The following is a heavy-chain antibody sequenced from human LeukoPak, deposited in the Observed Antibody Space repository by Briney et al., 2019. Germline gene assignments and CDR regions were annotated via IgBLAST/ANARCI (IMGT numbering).Heavy chain of an antibody. CDR2: IRSDGGYT. J-gene: IGHJ4*02. Sequence: PGGSLRLSCAASGFTFSNYWMHWVRQAPGKGLVWVSRIRSDGGYTSYADSVEGRLTISRDNAKNTLYLQMNNLRAEDTAVYYCARGEGSYSDYWGQGTLVTVSS. CDR3: ARGEGSYSDY. CDR1: GFTFSNYW. V-gene: IGHV3-74*01. D-gene: IGHD1-26*01.